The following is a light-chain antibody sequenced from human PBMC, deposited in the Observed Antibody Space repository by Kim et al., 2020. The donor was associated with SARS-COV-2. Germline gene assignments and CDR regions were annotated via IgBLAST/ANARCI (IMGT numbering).Light chain of an antibody. Sequence: PGERAILSCGASQTIGISLGWYQHKLGQAPRLLIYDAANRAAGIPDRFSGGGSGTDFTLTISSLEPEDFAIYYCQQRNNWPPAVTFGGGTKVDIK. V-gene: IGKV3-11*01. CDR3: QQRNNWPPAVT. CDR2: DAA. J-gene: IGKJ4*01. CDR1: QTIGIS.